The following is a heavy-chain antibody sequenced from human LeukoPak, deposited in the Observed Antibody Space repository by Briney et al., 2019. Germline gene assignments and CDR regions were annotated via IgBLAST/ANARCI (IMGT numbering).Heavy chain of an antibody. J-gene: IGHJ4*02. CDR3: AKNEGSSRAFAD. Sequence: PGGSLRLSCAASGFTFDDYAMHWVRQAPGEGLEWVSGITWNSGETAYADSVKGRFTISRDNAKNSLYLQMNSLKADDTALYCCAKNEGSSRAFADWGQGTLVTVSS. CDR2: ITWNSGET. D-gene: IGHD1-1*01. V-gene: IGHV3-9*01. CDR1: GFTFDDYA.